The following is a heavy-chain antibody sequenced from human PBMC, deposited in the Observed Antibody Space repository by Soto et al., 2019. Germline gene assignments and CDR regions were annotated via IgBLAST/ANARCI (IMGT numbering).Heavy chain of an antibody. CDR3: AKVVAQASYYGMDV. CDR1: GFTFSTYV. Sequence: EVQLLESGGGLVQPGGSLRLSCAASGFTFSTYVMTWVRQAPGKGLEWVSAIRAGGGDTFYSDSVKGRFTISRDNSKNTPYLEMNSLRAEDTAMYYCAKVVAQASYYGMDVWGQGTAVTVSS. V-gene: IGHV3-23*01. CDR2: IRAGGGDT. D-gene: IGHD2-15*01. J-gene: IGHJ6*02.